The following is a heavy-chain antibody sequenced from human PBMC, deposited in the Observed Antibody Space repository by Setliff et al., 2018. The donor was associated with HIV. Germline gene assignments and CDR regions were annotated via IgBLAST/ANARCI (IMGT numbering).Heavy chain of an antibody. CDR2: IIPIFGTA. Sequence: GASVKVSCKASGGAFSSYALSWVRQAPGQGLEWMGGIIPIFGTANYAQKFQGRVTITTDESTSTAYMELSSLRSEDTAVYYCARYERDGYYDSSGYRFDPWGQGTLVTVSS. CDR1: GGAFSSYA. D-gene: IGHD3-22*01. CDR3: ARYERDGYYDSSGYRFDP. J-gene: IGHJ5*02. V-gene: IGHV1-69*05.